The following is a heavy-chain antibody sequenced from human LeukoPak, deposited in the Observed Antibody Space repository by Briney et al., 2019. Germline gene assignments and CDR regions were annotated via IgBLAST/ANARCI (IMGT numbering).Heavy chain of an antibody. D-gene: IGHD1-14*01. CDR3: ARLRDYYPRNLDP. CDR1: GFTIATKY. CDR2: IYSGATT. Sequence: GGSLRLSCAASGFTIATKYMNWVRQAPGKGLEWVSIIYSGATTYYADSVRGRFTISRDTSKNTVSLQMNSLRAEDTAVYFCARLRDYYPRNLDPWGRGTLVTFSS. V-gene: IGHV3-53*01. J-gene: IGHJ2*01.